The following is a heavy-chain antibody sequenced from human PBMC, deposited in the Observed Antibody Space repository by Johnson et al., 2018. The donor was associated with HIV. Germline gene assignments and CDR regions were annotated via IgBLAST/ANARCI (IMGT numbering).Heavy chain of an antibody. CDR2: IYSGGST. CDR1: GLSFSNFG. CDR3: AKRHGPIVGATHDAFDI. J-gene: IGHJ3*02. Sequence: QVKLVESGGGVVQPGKSLTLSCVGSGLSFSNFGIHWVRQAPGKGLEWVSVIYSGGSTYYADSVKGRFTISRDNSKNTLYLQMNSLRAEDTAVYYCAKRHGPIVGATHDAFDIWGQGTMVTVSS. D-gene: IGHD1-26*01. V-gene: IGHV3-NL1*01.